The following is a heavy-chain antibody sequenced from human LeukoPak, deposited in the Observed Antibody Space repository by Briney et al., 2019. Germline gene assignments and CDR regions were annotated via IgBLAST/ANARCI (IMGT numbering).Heavy chain of an antibody. D-gene: IGHD5-18*01. CDR3: ARCLDKDLVSGDFDY. V-gene: IGHV1-18*01. CDR2: ISTYNGDT. Sequence: ASVRVSCKASGYTFTNYGTSWVRQAPGQGLEWMGWISTYNGDTNYAQKLQGRVTMTTDTSTSTAYMELRSLRSDDTAVYYCARCLDKDLVSGDFDYWSQGTLVTVSS. CDR1: GYTFTNYG. J-gene: IGHJ4*02.